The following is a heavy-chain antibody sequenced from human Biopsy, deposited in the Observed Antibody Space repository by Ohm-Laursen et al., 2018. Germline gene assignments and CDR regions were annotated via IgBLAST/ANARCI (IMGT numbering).Heavy chain of an antibody. J-gene: IGHJ3*02. CDR1: GGSMTGYE. CDR2: IYYSGGT. Sequence: TLSLTCRVSGGSMTGYEWSWIRLAPGKGLEWIGYIYYSGGTKYNPSLASRVTFSVDMSKSQFSLKLYSVTAADTAVYYCARVGAGTYDALDIWGQGTLVAVSA. V-gene: IGHV4-59*01. CDR3: ARVGAGTYDALDI. D-gene: IGHD1-26*01.